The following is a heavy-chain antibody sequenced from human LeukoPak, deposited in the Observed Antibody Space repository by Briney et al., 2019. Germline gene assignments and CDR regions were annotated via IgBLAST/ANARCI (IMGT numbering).Heavy chain of an antibody. Sequence: SETLSLTCTVSGGSLSSSSYYWGWIRQPPGKGLEWIGSIYYSGSTYYNPSLKSRVTISVDTSKNQFSLKLSSVTAADTAVYYCATDILTGYYALFDYWGQGTLVTVSS. CDR2: IYYSGST. D-gene: IGHD3-9*01. J-gene: IGHJ4*02. CDR3: ATDILTGYYALFDY. V-gene: IGHV4-39*01. CDR1: GGSLSSSSYY.